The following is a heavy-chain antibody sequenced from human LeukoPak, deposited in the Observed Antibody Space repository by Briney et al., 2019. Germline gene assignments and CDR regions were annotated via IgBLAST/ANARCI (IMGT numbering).Heavy chain of an antibody. V-gene: IGHV1-24*01. CDR2: FDPEDGET. CDR3: ATVLAYSYGRFDY. D-gene: IGHD5-18*01. CDR1: GYTLTELS. J-gene: IGHJ4*02. Sequence: ASVKVSCKVSGYTLTELSMHWVRQAPGKGLEWMGGFDPEDGETIYTQKFQGRVTMTEDTSTDTAYMELSSLRSEDTAVYYCATVLAYSYGRFDYWGQGTLVTVSS.